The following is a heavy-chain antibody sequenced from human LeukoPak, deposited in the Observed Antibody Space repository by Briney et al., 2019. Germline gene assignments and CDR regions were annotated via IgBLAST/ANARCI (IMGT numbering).Heavy chain of an antibody. J-gene: IGHJ4*02. D-gene: IGHD3-16*02. CDR3: ARSPFGGVIVIGDY. Sequence: PGRSLRLSCAASGFTFSNYGMHWVRQAPGKGLEWVALISYDGSNTYYVDSVKGRFTISRDNSKNTLYLQVNSLRPEDTAVYYCARSPFGGVIVIGDYWGQGTLVTVSS. V-gene: IGHV3-30*03. CDR2: ISYDGSNT. CDR1: GFTFSNYG.